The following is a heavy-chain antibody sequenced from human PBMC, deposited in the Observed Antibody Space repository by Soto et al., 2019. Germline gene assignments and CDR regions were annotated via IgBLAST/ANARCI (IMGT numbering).Heavy chain of an antibody. CDR1: RVGITSYA. CDR2: INAGNGNT. V-gene: IGHV1-18*01. J-gene: IGHJ6*02. CDR3: ERASQDYGDPQGVPLLNGMDV. Sequence: ASAKVSWTACRVGITSYAMCWVRQSTEQRREWMGWINAGNGNTNYAQRLQGRVTMTTDTSTSTAYMELRSLRSDDTAVYYCERASQDYGDPQGVPLLNGMDVWAQGTTVSVYS. D-gene: IGHD4-17*01.